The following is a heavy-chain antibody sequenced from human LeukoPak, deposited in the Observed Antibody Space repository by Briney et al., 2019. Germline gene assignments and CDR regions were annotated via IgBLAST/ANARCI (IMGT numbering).Heavy chain of an antibody. J-gene: IGHJ4*02. CDR1: GFTFSSYA. CDR3: TRRLDD. V-gene: IGHV3-23*01. D-gene: IGHD3-16*01. CDR2: ISGSGGST. Sequence: GGSLRLSCAASGFTFSSYAMSWVRQAPGKGLEWVSAISGSGGSTYYADSVKGRFTISRVNAQNSLYLQMNGLRVEDTAVYYCTRRLDDWGQGTLVTVSS.